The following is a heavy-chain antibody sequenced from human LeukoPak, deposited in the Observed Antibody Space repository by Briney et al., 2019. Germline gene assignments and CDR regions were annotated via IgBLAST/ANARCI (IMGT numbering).Heavy chain of an antibody. Sequence: SETLSLTCTVSGGSISSYYWSWIRQPAGKGLEWIGRIYTSGSTNYNPSLKSRVTMSVDTSKNQFSLKLSSVTAADTAVYYCARAGSDYYDSSGYYWYYMDVWGKGTTVTVSS. CDR3: ARAGSDYYDSSGYYWYYMDV. CDR1: GGSISSYY. CDR2: IYTSGST. V-gene: IGHV4-4*07. D-gene: IGHD3-22*01. J-gene: IGHJ6*03.